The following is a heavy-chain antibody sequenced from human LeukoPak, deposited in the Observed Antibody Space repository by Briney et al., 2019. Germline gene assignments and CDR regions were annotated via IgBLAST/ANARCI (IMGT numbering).Heavy chain of an antibody. Sequence: QTGGSLRLSCAASGFTFPTYGISWVRQAPGKGLEWVSVAGESVHTTHYADSVKGRFIISRDNSKNTVHLQMNSLRAEDTAVYYCAKDSFTVVRGVGSDDGFAVWGQGTMVTVSS. J-gene: IGHJ3*01. CDR1: GFTFPTYG. CDR2: AGESVHTT. D-gene: IGHD3-10*01. V-gene: IGHV3-23*01. CDR3: AKDSFTVVRGVGSDDGFAV.